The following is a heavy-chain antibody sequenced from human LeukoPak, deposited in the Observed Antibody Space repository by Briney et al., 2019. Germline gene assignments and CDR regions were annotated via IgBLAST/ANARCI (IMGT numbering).Heavy chain of an antibody. J-gene: IGHJ6*02. CDR1: GYTFTSYD. CDR3: ARDGRVVAATYYYYYGMDV. V-gene: IGHV1-8*02. CDR2: MNPNSGNT. Sequence: ASVKVSCKASGYTFTSYDINWVRQATGQGLEWMGWMNPNSGNTGYAQKFQGRVTMTRNTSISTAYMELSSLRSEDTAVYYCARDGRVVAATYYYYYGMDVWGQGTTVTVSS. D-gene: IGHD2-15*01.